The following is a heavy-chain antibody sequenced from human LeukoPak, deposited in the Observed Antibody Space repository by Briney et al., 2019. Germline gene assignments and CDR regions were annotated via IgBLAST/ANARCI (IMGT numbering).Heavy chain of an antibody. V-gene: IGHV4-59*01. J-gene: IGHJ6*02. D-gene: IGHD6-13*01. CDR1: GCSISDYY. CDR2: IYYSGST. CDR3: ARHWTMGVAAAGPYFLYGMDV. Sequence: SETLSLTCTVCGCSISDYYWSWIRQPPGKGLEWIGYIYYSGSTNYKPSLKSRVTISVDTSKNQLSLNLNSVTAADTAVYYCARHWTMGVAAAGPYFLYGMDVWGQGTTVTVSS.